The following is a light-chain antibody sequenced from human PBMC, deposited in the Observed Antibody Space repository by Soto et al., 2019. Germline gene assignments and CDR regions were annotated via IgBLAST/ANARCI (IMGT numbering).Light chain of an antibody. J-gene: IGKJ1*01. V-gene: IGKV1-39*01. CDR1: QNIRSY. CDR3: QQGYSSRWT. Sequence: DIQMTQSPSSLSASVGDRVTITCRASQNIRSYLNWYQQKPGKAPQLLIYATSSLQTGVPSRFRAGGSGTDFSLGISDLQPEGSATYYCQQGYSSRWTSGGGTKVEL. CDR2: ATS.